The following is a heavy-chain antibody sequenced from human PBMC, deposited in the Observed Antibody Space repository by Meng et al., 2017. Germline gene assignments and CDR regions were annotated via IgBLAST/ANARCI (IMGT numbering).Heavy chain of an antibody. V-gene: IGHV3-30*04. CDR3: ARDPYYYGSGSLDY. CDR2: ISYDGSNK. J-gene: IGHJ4*02. CDR1: GFTFSSYA. D-gene: IGHD3-10*01. Sequence: GEPLKISCAASGFTFSSYAMHWVRQAPGKGLEWVAVISYDGSNKYYADSVKGRFTISRDNSKNTLYLQMNSLRAEDTAVYYCARDPYYYGSGSLDYWGQGTLVTVSS.